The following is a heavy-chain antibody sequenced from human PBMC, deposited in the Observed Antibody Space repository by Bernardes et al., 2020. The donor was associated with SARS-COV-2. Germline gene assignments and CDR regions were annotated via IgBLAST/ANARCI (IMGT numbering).Heavy chain of an antibody. D-gene: IGHD3-9*01. Sequence: ASVKVSCQASGYSFTNYEINWVRQATGQGLEWMGWMNPNSGNIGYAQKFKGRVTMTRDTSTSTAYMELSSLRSEDTAVYYCTRTWTSYYDLLAFWGQGTLVTVSS. V-gene: IGHV1-8*01. CDR2: MNPNSGNI. J-gene: IGHJ4*02. CDR3: TRTWTSYYDLLAF. CDR1: GYSFTNYE.